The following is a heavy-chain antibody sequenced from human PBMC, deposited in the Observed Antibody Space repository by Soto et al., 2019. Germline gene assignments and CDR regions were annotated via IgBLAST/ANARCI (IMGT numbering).Heavy chain of an antibody. CDR1: GYTFTSYY. Sequence: ASVNVSCKASGYTFTSYYMHWVRQAPGQGLEWMGIINPSGGSTSYAQKFQGRVTMTRDTSTSTVYMELSSLRSEDTAVYYCATPLWFVEYYGMDVWGNETMATLAS. CDR2: INPSGGST. V-gene: IGHV1-46*01. D-gene: IGHD3-10*01. CDR3: ATPLWFVEYYGMDV. J-gene: IGHJ6*04.